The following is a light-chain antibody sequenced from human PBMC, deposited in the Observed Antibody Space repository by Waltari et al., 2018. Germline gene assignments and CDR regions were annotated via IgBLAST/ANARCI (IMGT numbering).Light chain of an antibody. Sequence: QSVLTQPPSGSGTPGQRVTISCSGSSSNIGSNYVYWYQQLPGKAPKLLIYRNNHRPSGVPDRFSGSKSGASASLAISGLRSEDEADYYCAAWDDTMSGVVFGGGTKLTVL. J-gene: IGLJ2*01. V-gene: IGLV1-47*01. CDR2: RNN. CDR3: AAWDDTMSGVV. CDR1: SSNIGSNY.